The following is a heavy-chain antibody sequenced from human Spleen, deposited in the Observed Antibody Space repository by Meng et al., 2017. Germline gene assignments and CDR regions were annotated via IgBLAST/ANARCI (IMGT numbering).Heavy chain of an antibody. V-gene: IGHV1-46*01. CDR1: GYTFTSYY. CDR2: INPSGGST. J-gene: IGHJ4*02. Sequence: ASVKVSCKASGYTFTSYYMHWVRQAPGQGLEWMGIINPSGGSTSYAQKFQGRVTMTRDTSTSTVYMELSSLRSEDTAVYYCARDSHSGWELLVGLDYWGQGTLVTVS. CDR3: ARDSHSGWELLVGLDY. D-gene: IGHD1-26*01.